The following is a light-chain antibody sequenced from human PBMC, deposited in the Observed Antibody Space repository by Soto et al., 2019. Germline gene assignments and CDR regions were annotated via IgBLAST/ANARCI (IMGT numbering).Light chain of an antibody. CDR3: QQSFRARS. Sequence: DIQMTQFPASLSASVGDRVTLSCRSSQSISGYLNWYQQKPGKVPELLIYAASTLHTGVPSRFSGTGFGTEFTLSISSLQPEDSATYYCQQSFRARSFGQGTRVQL. J-gene: IGKJ1*01. V-gene: IGKV1-39*01. CDR1: QSISGY. CDR2: AAS.